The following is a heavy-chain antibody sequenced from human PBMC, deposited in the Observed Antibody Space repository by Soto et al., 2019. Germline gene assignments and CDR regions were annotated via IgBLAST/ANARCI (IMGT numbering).Heavy chain of an antibody. V-gene: IGHV1-8*01. CDR1: GYTFASYD. Sequence: ASVKVSCKGSGYTFASYDINWVRQATGQGLEWMGWMNPNSGNTGYAQKFQGRVTMTRNTSISTAYMELSSLRSEDTAVYYCARVLGYCRGGSCYYFVYWGQGTLVTVSS. J-gene: IGHJ4*02. CDR3: ARVLGYCRGGSCYYFVY. CDR2: MNPNSGNT. D-gene: IGHD2-15*01.